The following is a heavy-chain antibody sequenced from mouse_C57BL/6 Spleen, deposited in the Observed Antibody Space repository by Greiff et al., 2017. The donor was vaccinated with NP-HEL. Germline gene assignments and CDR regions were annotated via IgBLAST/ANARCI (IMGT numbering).Heavy chain of an antibody. V-gene: IGHV1-42*01. Sequence: EVQLQQSGPELVKPGASVKISCKASGYSFTGYYMNWVKQSPEKSLEWIGEINPSTGGTTYNQKFKAKATLTVDKSSSTAYMQLKSLTSEDSAVYYCARYYYGSSYDYAMDYWGQGTSVTVSS. CDR2: INPSTGGT. J-gene: IGHJ4*01. D-gene: IGHD1-1*01. CDR1: GYSFTGYY. CDR3: ARYYYGSSYDYAMDY.